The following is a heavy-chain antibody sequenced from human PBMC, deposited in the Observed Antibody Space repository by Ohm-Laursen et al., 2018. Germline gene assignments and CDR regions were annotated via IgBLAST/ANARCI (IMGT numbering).Heavy chain of an antibody. D-gene: IGHD6-6*01. V-gene: IGHV3-30*18. Sequence: SLRLSCAASGFTFSSYGMHWVRQAPGKGLEWVAVISYDGSNKYYADSVKGRFTISRDNSKNTLYLQMNSLRADDTAVYYCAKGQYSTSVDILDYWGQGTLVTVSS. CDR1: GFTFSSYG. CDR2: ISYDGSNK. J-gene: IGHJ4*02. CDR3: AKGQYSTSVDILDY.